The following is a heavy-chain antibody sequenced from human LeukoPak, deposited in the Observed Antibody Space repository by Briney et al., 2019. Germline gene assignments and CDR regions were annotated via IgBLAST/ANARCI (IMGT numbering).Heavy chain of an antibody. Sequence: PGGSLRLSCAASGFTFSSYAMHWVRQAPGKGLEWVAVISYDGSNKYYADSVKGRFTISRDNSKNTLYLQMNSLRAEDTAVYYCARDEGSLAAAGTWFDYWGQGTLVTVSS. D-gene: IGHD6-13*01. CDR3: ARDEGSLAAAGTWFDY. CDR1: GFTFSSYA. CDR2: ISYDGSNK. J-gene: IGHJ4*02. V-gene: IGHV3-30-3*01.